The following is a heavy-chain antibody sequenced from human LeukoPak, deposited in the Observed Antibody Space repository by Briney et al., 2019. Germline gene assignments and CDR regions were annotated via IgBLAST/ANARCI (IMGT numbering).Heavy chain of an antibody. CDR2: IRYDGGNK. Sequence: GGSLRLSCAASGFTFSSYGMHWVRQAPGKGLEWVAFIRYDGGNKYYADSVKGRFTISRDNSKNTLYLQMNSLRAEDTAVYYCAKDRVRGVINHWGQGTLVTVSS. J-gene: IGHJ5*02. CDR1: GFTFSSYG. CDR3: AKDRVRGVINH. D-gene: IGHD3-10*01. V-gene: IGHV3-30*02.